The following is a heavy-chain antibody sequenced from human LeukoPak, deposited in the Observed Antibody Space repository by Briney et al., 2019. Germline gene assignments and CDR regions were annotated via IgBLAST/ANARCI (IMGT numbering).Heavy chain of an antibody. D-gene: IGHD1-1*01. Sequence: GGSLRLSCAASGFTFSNFAMNWVRQVPGKGPEWVSAISGSGGSTYYADSVKGRFTISRDNSKNTLYLQMNSLRAEDTAIYYCAKRTTGTTGFDYWGQGTLVTVSS. CDR3: AKRTTGTTGFDY. CDR1: GFTFSNFA. V-gene: IGHV3-23*01. CDR2: ISGSGGST. J-gene: IGHJ4*02.